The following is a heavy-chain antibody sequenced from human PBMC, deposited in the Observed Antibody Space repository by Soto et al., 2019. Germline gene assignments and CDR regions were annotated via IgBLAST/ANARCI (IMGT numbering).Heavy chain of an antibody. CDR2: RSYDGSNN. CDR3: AKTLWGRVLGSYRYFDY. V-gene: IGHV3-30*18. J-gene: IGHJ4*02. Sequence: QVQLVESGGGVVQPGRSLRLSCAASGFTFSSYGMHWVRQAPGKGLAWVAVRSYDGSNNYYADSVKGRFTISRDNSKNTMYLQMNSLRAEDTAVYYCAKTLWGRVLGSYRYFDYWGQGTLVTVSS. D-gene: IGHD3-16*02. CDR1: GFTFSSYG.